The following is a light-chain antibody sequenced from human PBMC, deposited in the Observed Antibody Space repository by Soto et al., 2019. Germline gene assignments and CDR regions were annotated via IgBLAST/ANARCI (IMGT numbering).Light chain of an antibody. J-gene: IGKJ1*01. CDR3: QQYGSSPRT. V-gene: IGKV3-20*01. CDR1: QSVSSRS. CDR2: GAS. Sequence: EIVLTQSPGTLSLYPGDSAALSCRASQSVSSRSLAWYQQKRGQAPRLLIHGASNRATGIPDRFSGSGSGTDFTLTISRLEPEDFAGYDCQQYGSSPRTFGRGTKV.